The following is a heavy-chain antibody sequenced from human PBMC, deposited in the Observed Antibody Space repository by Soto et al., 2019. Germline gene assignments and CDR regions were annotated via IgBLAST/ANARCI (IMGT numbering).Heavy chain of an antibody. Sequence: SETLSLTCTVSGGSISSGDYYWSWIRQPPGKGQELIGYIYYSGSTYYNPSLKSRVTISVDTSKNQFSLKLSSVTAADTAVYYCAREPYGDRNRYYYYYGMDVWGQGTTVTVSS. CDR2: IYYSGST. CDR1: GGSISSGDYY. CDR3: AREPYGDRNRYYYYYGMDV. V-gene: IGHV4-30-4*01. D-gene: IGHD4-17*01. J-gene: IGHJ6*02.